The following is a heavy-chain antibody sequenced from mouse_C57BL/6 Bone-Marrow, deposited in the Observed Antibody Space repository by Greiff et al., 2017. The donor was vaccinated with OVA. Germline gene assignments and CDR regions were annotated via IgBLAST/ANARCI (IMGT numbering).Heavy chain of an antibody. CDR3: ARDAFDYYGSSPAWFAY. V-gene: IGHV7-1*01. J-gene: IGHJ3*01. CDR2: SRNKANDYTT. Sequence: EVMLVESGGGLVQSGRSLRLSCATSGFTFSDFYMEWVRQAPGKGLEWIAASRNKANDYTTEYSASVKGRFIVSRDTSQSILYLQMNALRAEDTAIYYCARDAFDYYGSSPAWFAYWGQGTLVTVSA. D-gene: IGHD1-1*01. CDR1: GFTFSDFY.